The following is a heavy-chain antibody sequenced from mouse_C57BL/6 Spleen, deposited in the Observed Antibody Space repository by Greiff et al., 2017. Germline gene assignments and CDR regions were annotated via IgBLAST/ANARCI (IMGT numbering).Heavy chain of an antibody. CDR2: INPSSGYT. D-gene: IGHD1-1*01. J-gene: IGHJ2*01. V-gene: IGHV1-4*01. Sequence: QVQLQQSGAELARPGASVKMSCKASGYTFTSYTMHWVKQRPGQGLEWIGYINPSSGYTKYNQKFKDKATLTADKSSSTAYMQLSSLTSEDSAVYYCITTVVATEFDYWGQGTTLTVSS. CDR1: GYTFTSYT. CDR3: ITTVVATEFDY.